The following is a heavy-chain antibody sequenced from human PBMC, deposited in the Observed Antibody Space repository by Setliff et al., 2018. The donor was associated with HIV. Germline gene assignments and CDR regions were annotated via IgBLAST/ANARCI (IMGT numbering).Heavy chain of an antibody. CDR2: IWSDGSEK. V-gene: IGHV3-33*01. D-gene: IGHD6-6*01. CDR3: ARGHYSSSSG. Sequence: PGESLKISCAASGFTFRSYGMHWVRQAPGKGLEWVAVIWSDGSEKYYVDSVKGRFTISRDNAKNSLYLQMNSLRAEDTAVYYCARGHYSSSSGWGQGALVTVSS. J-gene: IGHJ4*02. CDR1: GFTFRSYG.